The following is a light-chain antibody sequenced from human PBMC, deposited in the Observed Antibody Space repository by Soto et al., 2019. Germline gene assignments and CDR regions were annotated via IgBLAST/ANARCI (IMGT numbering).Light chain of an antibody. CDR3: QQYGSSPGT. CDR1: QSVSGNY. J-gene: IGKJ2*01. V-gene: IGKV3-20*01. Sequence: DIVLTQSPGTLSLSPGERATLSCRASQSVSGNYFAWYQQKPGQAPRLLIYAVSGRATGIPDRFSGSGSGTDFTLTISRREPEDFAVYYCQQYGSSPGTFGQGTKLEIK. CDR2: AVS.